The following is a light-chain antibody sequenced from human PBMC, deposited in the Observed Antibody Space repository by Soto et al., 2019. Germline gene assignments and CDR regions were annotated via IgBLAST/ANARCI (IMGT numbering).Light chain of an antibody. CDR1: SSNIGAGYD. J-gene: IGLJ3*02. CDR3: QSYDSSLRGSV. V-gene: IGLV1-40*01. Sequence: QSVLTQPPSVSGAPGQRVTISCTGSSSNIGAGYDVHWYQQLPGTAPKLLIYDNSYRPSGVPDRFSTSKSGTSASLAITGLQAEDEADYYCQSYDSSLRGSVFGGGTKVTVL. CDR2: DNS.